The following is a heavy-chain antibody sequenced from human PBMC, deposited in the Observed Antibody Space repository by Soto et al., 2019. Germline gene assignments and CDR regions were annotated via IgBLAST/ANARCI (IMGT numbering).Heavy chain of an antibody. CDR3: ARRGPGTYFDY. CDR2: FSVIGVST. Sequence: GGSLRLSCAASGFTFSSYAMNWVRQAPGKGLEWVSVFSVIGVSTYYADSVKGRFTISIDNSKNPLYLQMNSLRTEDTAVYYCARRGPGTYFDYWGQGTLVTVSS. V-gene: IGHV3-23*01. CDR1: GFTFSSYA. J-gene: IGHJ4*02. D-gene: IGHD6-13*01.